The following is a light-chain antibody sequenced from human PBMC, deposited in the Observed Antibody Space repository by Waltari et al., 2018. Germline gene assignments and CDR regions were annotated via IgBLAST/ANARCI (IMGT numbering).Light chain of an antibody. CDR2: DAF. Sequence: EIVLTQSTATLSLSPEERATRSCRASQSVSSFLGRYQQKPGQAPRLLIYDAFNRATGIPARFSGSGSGTDFTLTISSLEPEDFAIYYCQQRINWPHTFGQGTKLEIK. J-gene: IGKJ2*01. CDR3: QQRINWPHT. V-gene: IGKV3-11*01. CDR1: QSVSSF.